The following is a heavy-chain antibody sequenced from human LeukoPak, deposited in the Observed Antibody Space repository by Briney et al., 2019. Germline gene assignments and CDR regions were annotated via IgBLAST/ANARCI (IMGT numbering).Heavy chain of an antibody. V-gene: IGHV1-46*01. D-gene: IGHD2-2*01. CDR3: ARGLGGYCSSTSCRLNWFDP. Sequence: ASVKVSCKASGYTFTTYYMHWVRQAPGQGLEWMGIINPSGGSTSYAQKFRGRVTMTRDTSTSTVYMELSSLRSEDTAVYYCARGLGGYCSSTSCRLNWFDPWGQGTLVTVSS. CDR2: INPSGGST. CDR1: GYTFTTYY. J-gene: IGHJ5*02.